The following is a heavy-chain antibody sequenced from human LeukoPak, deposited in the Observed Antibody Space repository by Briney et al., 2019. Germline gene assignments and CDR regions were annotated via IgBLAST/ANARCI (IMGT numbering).Heavy chain of an antibody. V-gene: IGHV4-59*11. J-gene: IGHJ4*02. CDR3: ASDRVGGSYYDY. CDR1: GGSISSHY. D-gene: IGHD1-26*01. CDR2: IYYSGST. Sequence: SETLSLTCTVSGGSISSHYWSWIRQPPGKGQEWIGYIYYSGSTNYNPSLKSRVTISVDTSKNQFSLKLSSVTAADTAVYYCASDRVGGSYYDYWGQGTLVTVSS.